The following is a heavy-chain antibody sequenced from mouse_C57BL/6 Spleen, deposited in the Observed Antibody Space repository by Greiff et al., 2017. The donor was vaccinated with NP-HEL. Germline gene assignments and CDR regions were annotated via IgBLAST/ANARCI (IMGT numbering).Heavy chain of an antibody. CDR3: ARLIYYYYDGAWFAY. CDR2: INPNNGGT. J-gene: IGHJ3*01. CDR1: GYTFTDYN. Sequence: VQLQQSGPELVKPGASVKIPCKASGYTFTDYNMDWVKQSHGKSLEWIGDINPNNGGTIYNQKFKGQATLTVDKSSSTAYMALLSLTSEDTAVYYCARLIYYYYDGAWFAYWGQGTLVTVSA. D-gene: IGHD2-4*01. V-gene: IGHV1-18*01.